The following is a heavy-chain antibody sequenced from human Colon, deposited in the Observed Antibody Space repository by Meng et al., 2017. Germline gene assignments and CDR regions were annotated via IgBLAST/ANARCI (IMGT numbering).Heavy chain of an antibody. CDR1: GYTFTSYD. J-gene: IGHJ5*01. CDR3: AKTAMLDS. V-gene: IGHV1-8*01. CDR2: MNPNNGNT. Sequence: QAQLVYPVAVVRQPGASVKVKCKASGYTFTSYDINWVGQATGRGLEWLGWMNPNNGNTGSAREFQGRVSMTRDTSIGRAYMELSGLTSEDTAVYYYAKTAMLDSWGQGTLVTVSS. D-gene: IGHD2-2*01.